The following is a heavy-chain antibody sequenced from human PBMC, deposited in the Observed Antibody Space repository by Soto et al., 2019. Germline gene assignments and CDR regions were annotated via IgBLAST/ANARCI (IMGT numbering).Heavy chain of an antibody. CDR3: ASDLSGATYLWFFDL. CDR2: ISAYNGNT. J-gene: IGHJ2*01. V-gene: IGHV1-18*01. D-gene: IGHD4-17*01. CDR1: GYTFSIYG. Sequence: QVQLVQSGAEVKKPGASVKVSCKASGYTFSIYGISWVRQAPGQGLEWMGWISAYNGNTKYAQKLQSRVTVTTDTSTSRAYIELRSLRSDATPVYYCASDLSGATYLWFFDLWRRGTLVTVSS.